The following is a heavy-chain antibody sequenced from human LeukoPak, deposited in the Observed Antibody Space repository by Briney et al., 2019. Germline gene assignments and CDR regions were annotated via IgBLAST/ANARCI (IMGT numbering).Heavy chain of an antibody. V-gene: IGHV3-23*01. CDR2: ISGSGGST. D-gene: IGHD3-10*01. CDR1: GFTFSSYA. CDR3: AKDQYYYGSGSYYFDY. Sequence: PGGSLRLSCAASGFTFSSYAMSWVRQAPGKGLEWVSAISGSGGSTYYADSVKGRFTISRDNSKNTLYLQMNSLRAEDTAVYYCAKDQYYYGSGSYYFDYWGQGTLVTVSS. J-gene: IGHJ4*02.